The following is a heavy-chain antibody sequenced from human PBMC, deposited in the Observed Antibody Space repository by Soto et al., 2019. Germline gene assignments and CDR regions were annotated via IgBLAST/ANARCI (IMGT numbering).Heavy chain of an antibody. CDR2: IYCDDDK. V-gene: IGHV2-5*02. D-gene: IGHD2-2*01. CDR3: PHEFQGMPEDAFDI. J-gene: IGHJ3*02. CDR1: GFSLSTSGVG. Sequence: QITLKESGPTLVKPTQTLTLTCTFSGFSLSTSGVGVGWIRQPPGKALEWLALIYCDDDKRYSPSLKSRLTINKDTYKNQLVLTMTNMDPVDTATYYCPHEFQGMPEDAFDIWGQGTMVTVSS.